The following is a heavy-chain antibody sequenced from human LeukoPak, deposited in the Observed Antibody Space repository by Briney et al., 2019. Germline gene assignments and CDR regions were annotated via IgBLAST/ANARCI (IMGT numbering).Heavy chain of an antibody. CDR2: ISTNGGST. D-gene: IGHD5-12*01. Sequence: QAGGSLRLSCAASGFTLSSYTMTWVRQAPGKGLEWVSTISTNGGSTYYADSVKGRFTVSRDNSKNTLYLQMKSLRAEDTAVYYCAKGGGYEAQYYYYYLDVWGKGTTVTISS. J-gene: IGHJ6*03. CDR1: GFTLSSYT. V-gene: IGHV3-23*01. CDR3: AKGGGYEAQYYYYYLDV.